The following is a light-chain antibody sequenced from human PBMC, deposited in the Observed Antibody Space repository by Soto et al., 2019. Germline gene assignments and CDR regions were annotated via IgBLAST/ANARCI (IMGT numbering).Light chain of an antibody. CDR1: QSIVDW. V-gene: IGKV1-5*03. CDR3: QQYKDNPWT. Sequence: DIQMTQSPSTLSASVGDRVTFGCRASQSIVDWLAWYQQKPGKTPKLLIYKASNLESGVPSRFGGSGSGSEFTLTISNLQPDDFATYYCQQYKDNPWTCGQGTKVDIK. CDR2: KAS. J-gene: IGKJ1*01.